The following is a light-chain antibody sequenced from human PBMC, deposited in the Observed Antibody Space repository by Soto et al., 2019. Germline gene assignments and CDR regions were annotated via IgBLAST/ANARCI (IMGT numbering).Light chain of an antibody. V-gene: IGLV2-23*02. J-gene: IGLJ1*01. CDR2: EVS. Sequence: QSALTQPASVSGSPGQSITISCTGTSSDVGSYNLVSWYQQHPGKAPKLMIYEVSKRPSGVSNRFSGSKSGNTASLTISGLQAEDEADYYCCLYAGSSTLVFGTGTKVTV. CDR3: CLYAGSSTLV. CDR1: SSDVGSYNL.